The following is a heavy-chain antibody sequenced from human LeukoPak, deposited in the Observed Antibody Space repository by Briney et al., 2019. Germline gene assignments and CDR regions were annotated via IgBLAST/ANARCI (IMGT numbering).Heavy chain of an antibody. CDR2: INPSGGST. V-gene: IGHV1-46*01. D-gene: IGHD6-13*01. Sequence: ASVKVSCKASGYTFTSYYMHWVRQAPGQGLEWMGVINPSGGSTSYAQKFKGRVTMARDTSTSTVYMELSSLRSEDTAVYYCATIGSSWYGFDYWGQGTLVTVSS. CDR3: ATIGSSWYGFDY. CDR1: GYTFTSYY. J-gene: IGHJ4*02.